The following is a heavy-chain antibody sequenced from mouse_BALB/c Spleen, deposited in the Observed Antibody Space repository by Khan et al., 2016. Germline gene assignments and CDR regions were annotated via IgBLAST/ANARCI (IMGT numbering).Heavy chain of an antibody. CDR3: ARTYGNYGYCDV. Sequence: EVELVESGGGLVKPGGSLKLSCAASGFTFSDYYTYCVRQTPEKRLEWVATIIDGGAYTYYPASVKGRFTISRDNAKNNLYLQMSSLKSEDTAMYYCARTYGNYGYCDVWGAGTTVTVSS. CDR1: GFTFSDYY. V-gene: IGHV5-4*02. D-gene: IGHD1-1*02. CDR2: IIDGGAYT. J-gene: IGHJ1*01.